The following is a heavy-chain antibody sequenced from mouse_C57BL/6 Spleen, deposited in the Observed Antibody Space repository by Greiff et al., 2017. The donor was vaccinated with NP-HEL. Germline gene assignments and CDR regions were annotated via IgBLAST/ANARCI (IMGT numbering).Heavy chain of an antibody. J-gene: IGHJ1*03. CDR2: IHPTSGST. CDR1: GYTFTSYW. CDR3: ASMTTVVAEGYWDFEG. D-gene: IGHD1-1*01. Sequence: QVQLQQPGAELVKPGASVKLSCKASGYTFTSYWMHWVKQRPGQGLEWIGMIHPTSGSTNYNEKFKGKATLTVDKSSSTAYMQLSSLTSEDSAVYYCASMTTVVAEGYWDFEGWGTGTTVTVSS. V-gene: IGHV1-64*01.